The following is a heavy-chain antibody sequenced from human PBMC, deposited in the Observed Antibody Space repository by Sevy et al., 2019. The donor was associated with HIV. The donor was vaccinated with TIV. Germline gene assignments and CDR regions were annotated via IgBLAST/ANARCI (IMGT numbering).Heavy chain of an antibody. CDR1: GGSISSYY. CDR2: IYTSGST. CDR3: ARADHYDFWSGYYYYYGMDV. D-gene: IGHD3-3*01. Sequence: SETLSLTCTVSGGSISSYYWSWIRQPAGKGLEWIGRIYTSGSTNYNPSLKSRVTMSVDTSKNQFSLKLSSVTAADTAVYYCARADHYDFWSGYYYYYGMDVWGQGTTVTVSS. J-gene: IGHJ6*02. V-gene: IGHV4-4*07.